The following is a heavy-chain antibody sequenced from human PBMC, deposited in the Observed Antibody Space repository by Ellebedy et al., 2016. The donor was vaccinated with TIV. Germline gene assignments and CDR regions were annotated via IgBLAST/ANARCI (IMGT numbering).Heavy chain of an antibody. V-gene: IGHV3-7*03. J-gene: IGHJ6*02. CDR1: GFTFSSYW. D-gene: IGHD2/OR15-2a*01. Sequence: GESLKISCAASGFTFSSYWMSWVRQAPGKGLEWVANIKQDGSEKYYVDSVKGRLTISRDNAKNSLYLQMNSLRAEDTAVYYCANPLFSFSYGMDVWGQGTTVTVSS. CDR3: ANPLFSFSYGMDV. CDR2: IKQDGSEK.